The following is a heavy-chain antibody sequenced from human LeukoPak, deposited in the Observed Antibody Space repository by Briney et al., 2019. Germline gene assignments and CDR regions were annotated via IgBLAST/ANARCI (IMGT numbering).Heavy chain of an antibody. CDR1: GGSFSGYY. V-gene: IGHV4-34*01. D-gene: IGHD2-8*02. Sequence: SETLSLTCAVYGGSFSGYYWSWIRQPPGKGLEWIGEINHSGSTNYNPSLKSQVTISVDTSKNQFSLKLSSVTAADTAVYYCAREDTGGLDYWGQGILVTVSP. CDR2: INHSGST. CDR3: AREDTGGLDY. J-gene: IGHJ4*02.